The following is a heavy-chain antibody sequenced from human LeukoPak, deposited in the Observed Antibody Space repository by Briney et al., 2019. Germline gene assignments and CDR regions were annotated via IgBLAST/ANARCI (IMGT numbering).Heavy chain of an antibody. CDR1: GFTFSTYS. V-gene: IGHV3-21*01. CDR3: ARSSDLSGRGSPDY. J-gene: IGHJ4*02. D-gene: IGHD3-16*01. Sequence: QTGGSLRPSCAASGFTFSTYSMNWVRQAPGKGLEWGSSISSGSSYIYYADSLKGRFTISRDNAQNSLYLQMNSLRAEDTAVYYCARSSDLSGRGSPDYWGQGTLVTVSS. CDR2: ISSGSSYI.